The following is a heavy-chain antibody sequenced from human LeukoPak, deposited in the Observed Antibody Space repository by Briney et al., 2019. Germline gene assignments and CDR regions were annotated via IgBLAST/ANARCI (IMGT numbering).Heavy chain of an antibody. CDR3: ARDPRPPRRCSTSCYGGTYYYYMDV. Sequence: PSETLSLTCTVSGGSISSYYWSWIRQPPGKGLEWIGYIYYSGSTNYNPSLKSRVTISVDTSKNQFSLKLSSVTAADTAVYYCARDPRPPRRCSTSCYGGTYYYYMDVWGKGTTVTVSS. CDR1: GGSISSYY. CDR2: IYYSGST. V-gene: IGHV4-59*01. J-gene: IGHJ6*03. D-gene: IGHD2-2*01.